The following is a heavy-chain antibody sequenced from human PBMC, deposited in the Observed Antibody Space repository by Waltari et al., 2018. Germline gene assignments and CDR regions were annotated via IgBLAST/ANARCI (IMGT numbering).Heavy chain of an antibody. CDR3: VGWNDPINS. Sequence: EAQLVQSGGGLVQPGGSLTLSCDASGFTLRTFWMTWIRQAPGQGLQWVAHIGPDGSDKYYVDSVKGRFTISRDNAENSLLLQMSSLRVEDTALYYCVGWNDPINSWGQGTLVAVSS. D-gene: IGHD1-1*01. CDR1: GFTLRTFW. V-gene: IGHV3-7*01. J-gene: IGHJ4*02. CDR2: IGPDGSDK.